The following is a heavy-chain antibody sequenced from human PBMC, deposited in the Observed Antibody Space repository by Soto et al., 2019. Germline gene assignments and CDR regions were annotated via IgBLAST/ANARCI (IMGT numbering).Heavy chain of an antibody. CDR2: ISDDGSIK. D-gene: IGHD6-13*01. Sequence: QVQLVESGGGVVQPGRSLRLSCAASGFTFSSNGMHWVRQAPDKGLEWVAVISDDGSIKYYADSVKGRFTVSRDNSKNRLYLQMNSLRSKDTPVYYCPKVRPQRLVVGNWFDRWGQGTLVTVSS. CDR3: PKVRPQRLVVGNWFDR. J-gene: IGHJ5*02. CDR1: GFTFSSNG. V-gene: IGHV3-30*18.